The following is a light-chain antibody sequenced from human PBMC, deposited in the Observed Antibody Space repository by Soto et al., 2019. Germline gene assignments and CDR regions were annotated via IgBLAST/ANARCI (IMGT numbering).Light chain of an antibody. J-gene: IGLJ3*02. V-gene: IGLV2-14*03. CDR3: ASYTGNDTPWV. CDR1: ASDIGYYNF. CDR2: DVS. Sequence: QSVLTQPASVSGSLGQSITISCTGAASDIGYYNFVSWYQQHPATAPKLIIYDVSHRPSGISFRFSGSKSGNTASLTISGLRAEDEAAYYCASYTGNDTPWVFGGGTKLTVL.